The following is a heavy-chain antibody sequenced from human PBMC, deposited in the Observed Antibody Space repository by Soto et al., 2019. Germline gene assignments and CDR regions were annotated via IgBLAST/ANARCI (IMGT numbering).Heavy chain of an antibody. CDR2: ISYSGST. Sequence: SETLSLTCTVSGGSMSSYDWSWLRQSPGRGLEWIGCISYSGSTYYNASLKSRVTISADTSKNQFALRMNSMIAADTAVYYCARADPDASVGYWGQGPLVTVS. D-gene: IGHD2-15*01. J-gene: IGHJ4*02. V-gene: IGHV4-59*01. CDR3: ARADPDASVGY. CDR1: GGSMSSYD.